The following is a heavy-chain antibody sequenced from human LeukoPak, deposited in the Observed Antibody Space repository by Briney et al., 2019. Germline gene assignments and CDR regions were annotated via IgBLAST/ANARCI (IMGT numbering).Heavy chain of an antibody. J-gene: IGHJ3*02. V-gene: IGHV4-31*03. Sequence: PSETLSLTCTVSGGSISSGGYYWSWIRQHPGKGLEWIGYIYYSGSTYYNPSLKSRVTISVDTSKTQFSLKLSSVTAADTAVYFCARGARGSNGYYGAFDIWGQGTMVTVSS. CDR1: GGSISSGGYY. CDR3: ARGARGSNGYYGAFDI. D-gene: IGHD3-22*01. CDR2: IYYSGST.